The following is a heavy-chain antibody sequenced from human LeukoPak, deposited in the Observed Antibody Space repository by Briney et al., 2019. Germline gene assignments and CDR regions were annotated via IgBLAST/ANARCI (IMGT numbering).Heavy chain of an antibody. CDR1: GYTFTSYD. CDR3: ARGRRLRLGELFFY. D-gene: IGHD3-16*01. V-gene: IGHV1-8*01. J-gene: IGHJ4*02. CDR2: MNPNSGNT. Sequence: ASVKVSCKASGYTFTSYDINWVRQATGQGLEWMGWMNPNSGNTGYAQKFQGRVTMTRNTSISTAYMELSSLRSEDTAVYYCARGRRLRLGELFFYWGQGTLVTVS.